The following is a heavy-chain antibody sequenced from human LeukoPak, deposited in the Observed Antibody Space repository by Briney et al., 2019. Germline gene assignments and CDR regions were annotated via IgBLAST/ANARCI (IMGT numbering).Heavy chain of an antibody. CDR2: IYYSGNA. V-gene: IGHV4-59*12. J-gene: IGHJ4*02. CDR3: ASSLWFGDPPEY. CDR1: GGSLSSYY. D-gene: IGHD3-10*01. Sequence: SETLSLTCTVSGGSLSSYYWSWIRQPPGKGLEWIGYIYYSGNADSNPSLKSRVTMSVDTSRNQFSLKLSSVTAADTAVYYCASSLWFGDPPEYWGQGTLVTVSS.